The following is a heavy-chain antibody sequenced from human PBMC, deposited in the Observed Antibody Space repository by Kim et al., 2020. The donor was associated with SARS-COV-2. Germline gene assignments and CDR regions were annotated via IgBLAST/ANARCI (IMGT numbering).Heavy chain of an antibody. CDR2: IDSDGSST. Sequence: GGSLRLSCAASGFTFSSHWMHWVRQAPGKGLVWVSRIDSDGSSTVYADSVWGRFTISRDNAKNTLYLQMNSLRVEDTAVYYCARVGSYSYGLDVWGQGATVTVSS. V-gene: IGHV3-74*01. D-gene: IGHD3-16*01. J-gene: IGHJ6*02. CDR3: ARVGSYSYGLDV. CDR1: GFTFSSHW.